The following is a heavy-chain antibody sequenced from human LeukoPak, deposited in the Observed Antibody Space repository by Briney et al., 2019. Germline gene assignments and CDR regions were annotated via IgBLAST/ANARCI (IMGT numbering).Heavy chain of an antibody. CDR1: GGSISSGGYY. V-gene: IGHV4-31*03. CDR2: IYYSGST. J-gene: IGHJ5*02. D-gene: IGHD3-16*02. Sequence: SETLSLTCTVSGGSISSGGYYWSWIRQHPGKGLEWIGDIYYSGSTYYNPSLKSRVTISVDTSKNQFSLKLSSVTAADTAVYYCARAVRGGYNWFDPWGQGTLVTVSS. CDR3: ARAVRGGYNWFDP.